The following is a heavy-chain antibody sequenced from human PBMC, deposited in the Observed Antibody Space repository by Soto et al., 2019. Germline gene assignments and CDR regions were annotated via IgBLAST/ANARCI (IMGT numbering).Heavy chain of an antibody. Sequence: GGSLRLSCAASGFTFSSYAMSWVRQAPGKGLEWVSAISGSGGSTYYADSVKGRFTISRDNSKNTLYLQMNSLRAEDTAVYYCAKDLIPGFLEWSYDYWGQGTLVTVSS. CDR3: AKDLIPGFLEWSYDY. J-gene: IGHJ4*02. D-gene: IGHD3-3*01. CDR1: GFTFSSYA. CDR2: ISGSGGST. V-gene: IGHV3-23*01.